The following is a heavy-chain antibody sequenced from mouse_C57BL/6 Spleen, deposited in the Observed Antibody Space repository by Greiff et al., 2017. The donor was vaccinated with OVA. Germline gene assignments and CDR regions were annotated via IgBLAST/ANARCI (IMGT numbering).Heavy chain of an antibody. CDR2: IDPSDSYT. CDR1: GYTFTSYW. D-gene: IGHD1-2*01. V-gene: IGHV1-50*01. CDR3: ARYGRRYYFDY. J-gene: IGHJ2*01. Sequence: QVQLQQPGAELVKPGASVKLSCKASGYTFTSYWMQWVKQRPGQGLEWIGEIDPSDSYTNYNQKFKGKATLTVDKSSSTAYMQLSSLPSEDSAVYYCARYGRRYYFDYWGQGTTLTVSS.